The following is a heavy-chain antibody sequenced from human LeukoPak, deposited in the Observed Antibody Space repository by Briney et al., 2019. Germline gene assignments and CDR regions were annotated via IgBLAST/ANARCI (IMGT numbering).Heavy chain of an antibody. V-gene: IGHV1-46*01. CDR1: GYTFTSYY. Sequence: APVKVSCKASGYTFTSYYMHWVRQAPGQGLEWMGIINPSGGSTSYAQKFQGRVTMTRDTSTSTVYMELSSLRSEDTAVYYCARAGVVMGVDYWGQGTLVTVSS. J-gene: IGHJ4*02. CDR3: ARAGVVMGVDY. D-gene: IGHD3-3*01. CDR2: INPSGGST.